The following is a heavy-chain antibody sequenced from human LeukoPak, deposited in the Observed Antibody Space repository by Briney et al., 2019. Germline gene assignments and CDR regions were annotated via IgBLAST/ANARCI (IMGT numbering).Heavy chain of an antibody. V-gene: IGHV4-59*01. CDR2: FYYSGSP. CDR3: ARAGGISPFDY. D-gene: IGHD4-23*01. CDR1: GGSITSYY. J-gene: IGHJ4*02. Sequence: PSETLSLTCTVSGGSITSYYWSWIRQPPGKGLEWIGYFYYSGSPNYNPSLKSRVTISVDTSKNQFSLKLFSVTAADTALYCCARAGGISPFDYWGQGTLVTVSS.